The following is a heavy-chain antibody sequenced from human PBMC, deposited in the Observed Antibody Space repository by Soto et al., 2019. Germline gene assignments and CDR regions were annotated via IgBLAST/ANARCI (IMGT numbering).Heavy chain of an antibody. Sequence: QVRLVQSGPEVRKPGASVKISCEASGYSFTGHYLHWVRQAPGHGLEWMGWINPNSGGTNYAQKFQDWISITRDKASSTVYMDLSSLRSEDTAMYYCAKSDGAEENDAFDIWGQGTMISVS. CDR1: GYSFTGHY. CDR3: AKSDGAEENDAFDI. J-gene: IGHJ3*02. D-gene: IGHD3-16*01. CDR2: INPNSGGT. V-gene: IGHV1-2*04.